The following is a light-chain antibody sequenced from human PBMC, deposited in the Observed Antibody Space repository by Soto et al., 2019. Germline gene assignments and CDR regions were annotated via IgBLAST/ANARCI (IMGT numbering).Light chain of an antibody. Sequence: EIVVAQSPATLTVSPGEIATLSCRCSTSISYNLAWYQQKPGQAPRVLMYSASTRANGIPARFSGSGSGKEFTITIISRLPEDFAVYYYQQYNNWSRVTFGQGTRMEIK. CDR3: QQYNNWSRVT. CDR2: SAS. V-gene: IGKV3-15*01. J-gene: IGKJ5*01. CDR1: TSISYN.